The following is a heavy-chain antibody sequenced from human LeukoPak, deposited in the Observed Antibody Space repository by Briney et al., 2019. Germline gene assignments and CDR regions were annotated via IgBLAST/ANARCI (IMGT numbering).Heavy chain of an antibody. CDR1: GGSISGYY. J-gene: IGHJ4*02. CDR3: ASSRRGGYYDSSGHYRFDY. V-gene: IGHV4-59*08. Sequence: SETLSLTCTASGGSISGYYWSWIRQSPGKGLEWIGYISYSGSTNYNPSLKSRLTISADTSKNQSSLKLSSVTAADTAVYYCASSRRGGYYDSSGHYRFDYWGQGTLVTVSS. D-gene: IGHD3-22*01. CDR2: ISYSGST.